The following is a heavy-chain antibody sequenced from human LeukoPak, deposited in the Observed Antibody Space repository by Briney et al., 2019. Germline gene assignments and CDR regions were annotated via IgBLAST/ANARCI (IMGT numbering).Heavy chain of an antibody. J-gene: IGHJ6*02. V-gene: IGHV3-23*01. D-gene: IGHD4-23*01. CDR1: GFTFSSYA. Sequence: GGSLRLSCAASGFTFSSYAMSWVRQAPGKGLEWVSAITNSGGTTYYADSVKGRFTISRDNSKNTLYLQMNSLRAEDTAVYYCARATPVAQGGMDVWGQGTTVTVSS. CDR3: ARATPVAQGGMDV. CDR2: ITNSGGTT.